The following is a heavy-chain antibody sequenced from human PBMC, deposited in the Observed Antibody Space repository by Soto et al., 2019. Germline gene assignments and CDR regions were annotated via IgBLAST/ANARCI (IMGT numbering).Heavy chain of an antibody. J-gene: IGHJ5*02. CDR3: ATFYCSSTSCYHWFDP. CDR1: GYTITELS. Sequence: ASVKVSCKVSGYTITELSMHWVRQAPGKGLEWMGGFDPEDGETIYAQKFQGRVTMTEDTSTDTAYMELSSLRSEDTAVYYCATFYCSSTSCYHWFDPWGQGTLVTVSS. D-gene: IGHD2-2*01. V-gene: IGHV1-24*01. CDR2: FDPEDGET.